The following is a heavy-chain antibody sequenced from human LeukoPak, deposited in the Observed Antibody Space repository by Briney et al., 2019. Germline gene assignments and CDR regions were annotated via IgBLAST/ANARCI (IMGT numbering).Heavy chain of an antibody. D-gene: IGHD6-13*01. Sequence: SETLSLTCTVSGGSISSCYWSWMRQPPGKGLEWIGYIYYSGSTNYNPSLKSRVTISVDTSKNQFSLKLSSVTAADTAVYYCARPPFESRWYYYVYWVRRTMVTVSS. CDR1: GGSISSCY. CDR2: IYYSGST. CDR3: ARPPFESRWYYYVY. J-gene: IGHJ4*02. V-gene: IGHV4-59*01.